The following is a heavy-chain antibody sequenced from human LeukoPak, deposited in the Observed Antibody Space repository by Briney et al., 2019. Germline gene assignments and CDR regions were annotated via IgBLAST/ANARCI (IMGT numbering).Heavy chain of an antibody. J-gene: IGHJ4*02. Sequence: GGSLRLSCAASGFKFDDYGMSWVRQAPGKGLEWVSGISWNGGNTGYADSVKGRFTISRDNAKNSLFLQVNSLKADDTAFYYCAREGIYCVNGVCYLDYWGQGTLVTVSS. D-gene: IGHD2-8*01. CDR3: AREGIYCVNGVCYLDY. CDR1: GFKFDDYG. V-gene: IGHV3-20*04. CDR2: ISWNGGNT.